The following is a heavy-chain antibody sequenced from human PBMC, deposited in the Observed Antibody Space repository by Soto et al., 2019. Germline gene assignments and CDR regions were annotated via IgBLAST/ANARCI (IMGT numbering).Heavy chain of an antibody. D-gene: IGHD5-18*01. CDR3: ARRERGYSYGSFDC. CDR2: ISSNGGST. J-gene: IGHJ4*02. CDR1: GFTFSSYA. V-gene: IGHV3-64*01. Sequence: GGSLRLSCAASGFTFSSYAMHWVRQAPGKGLEYASAISSNGGSTYYANSVKGRFTISRDNSKNTLYLQMGSLRGEDMAVYYCARRERGYSYGSFDCWGQGTLVTVSS.